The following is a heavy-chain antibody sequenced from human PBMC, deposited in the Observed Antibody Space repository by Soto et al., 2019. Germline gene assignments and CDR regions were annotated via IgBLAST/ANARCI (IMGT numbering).Heavy chain of an antibody. J-gene: IGHJ4*02. Sequence: SETLSLTCTVSGGSIISGDCYWGWIRQPPGKALEWIGYINYSGFTQYNASLNSRVTITVDTSKNHFSLRVNSATAADTAVYYCARSYCRGDCYFDSWGQGKLVTVS. CDR2: INYSGFT. V-gene: IGHV4-30-4*01. D-gene: IGHD2-21*02. CDR3: ARSYCRGDCYFDS. CDR1: GGSIISGDCY.